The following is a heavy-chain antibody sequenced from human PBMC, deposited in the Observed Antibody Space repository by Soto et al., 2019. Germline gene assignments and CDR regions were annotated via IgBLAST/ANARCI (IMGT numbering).Heavy chain of an antibody. D-gene: IGHD3-10*01. J-gene: IGHJ3*02. V-gene: IGHV1-18*01. CDR3: AGDGSGNRAFDI. CDR1: GYTFTSYG. CDR2: ISAYNGNT. Sequence: ASVKVSCKASGYTFTSYGISWVRQAPGQGLERMGWISAYNGNTNYAQKLQGRVTMTTDTSTSTAYMELRSLRSDDTAVYYCAGDGSGNRAFDIWGQGTMVTVSS.